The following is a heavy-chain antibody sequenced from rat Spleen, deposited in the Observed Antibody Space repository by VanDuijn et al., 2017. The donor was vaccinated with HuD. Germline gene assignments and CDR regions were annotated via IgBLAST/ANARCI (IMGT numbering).Heavy chain of an antibody. V-gene: IGHV5-29*01. J-gene: IGHJ1*01. CDR3: ARGDWYFDF. CDR1: GFTFSNYG. Sequence: EVQLVESGGGLVQPGRSLKLSCAASGFTFSNYGMAWVRQAPKKGLEWVATISYDGSSTYYRDSVKGRFTISRDNAKSTLYLQMDSLRSEDTATYYCARGDWYFDFWGPGTMVTVSS. CDR2: ISYDGSST.